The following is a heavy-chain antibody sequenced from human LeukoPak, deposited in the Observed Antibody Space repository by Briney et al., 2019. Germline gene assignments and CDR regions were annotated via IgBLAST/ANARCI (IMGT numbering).Heavy chain of an antibody. D-gene: IGHD2-2*01. CDR2: SNSDGSSI. Sequence: QSGGSLRLSCAASGFTISDYWMHWVRQAPGKGLVWVSRSNSDGSSISYADSVKGRFTISRDIAKNTLYLQMDSLRAEDTALYYCARAPITSPFYFDYWGQGTLVTVSS. J-gene: IGHJ4*02. CDR1: GFTISDYW. CDR3: ARAPITSPFYFDY. V-gene: IGHV3-74*01.